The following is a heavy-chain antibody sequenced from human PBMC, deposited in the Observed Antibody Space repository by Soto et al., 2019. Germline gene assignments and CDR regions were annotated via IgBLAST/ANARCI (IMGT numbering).Heavy chain of an antibody. CDR3: AILSN. Sequence: EVQLVETGGGLIQPGGSLRLSCAASGFTVSSNYMNWVRQAPGKGLEWLSIIYSDGTTNYADSVKGRFTISRDNFKNTLYLQMNNLIAEDTAVYYCAILSNWGQGTLVTVSS. CDR1: GFTVSSNY. D-gene: IGHD6-6*01. V-gene: IGHV3-53*02. J-gene: IGHJ4*02. CDR2: IYSDGTT.